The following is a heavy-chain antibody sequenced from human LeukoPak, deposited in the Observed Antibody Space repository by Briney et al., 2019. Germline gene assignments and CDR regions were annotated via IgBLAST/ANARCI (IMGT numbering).Heavy chain of an antibody. CDR1: GYTFTNFY. CDR3: ASGTGY. V-gene: IGHV1-46*01. Sequence: GASVQVSCKTSGYTFTNFYVHWVRQAPGQGLEWMGIIIPSGGRTRYAQKFQGRLTLTRDTSTSTVYMELSSLRSEDTAVYYCASGTGYWGQGTRVTVSS. CDR2: IIPSGGRT. J-gene: IGHJ4*02. D-gene: IGHD1-1*01.